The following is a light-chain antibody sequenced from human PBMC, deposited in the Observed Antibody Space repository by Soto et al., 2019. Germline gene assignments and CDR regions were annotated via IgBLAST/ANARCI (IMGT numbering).Light chain of an antibody. Sequence: DIQMTQCPSSLSGSMGDRVTITCRASQSITSYLNWYQKKPGRAPKLLIYAASTLQSGVPSRFSGSGSGTEFTLTISSLQPEDFATYYCQQLNRWTFGQGTKVDIK. CDR3: QQLNRWT. CDR2: AAS. V-gene: IGKV1-9*01. CDR1: QSITSY. J-gene: IGKJ1*01.